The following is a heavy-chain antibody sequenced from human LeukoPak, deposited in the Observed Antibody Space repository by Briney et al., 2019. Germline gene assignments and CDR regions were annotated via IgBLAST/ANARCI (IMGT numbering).Heavy chain of an antibody. V-gene: IGHV3-23*01. Sequence: GGFLRLSCAASGFTFSSYAMSWVRQAPGKGLEWVSAISGSGGSTYYADSVKGRFTISRDNSKNTLYLQMNSLRADDTAVYYCARGGVDDFWSGLDYWGQGTLVTVSS. CDR1: GFTFSSYA. D-gene: IGHD3-3*01. CDR3: ARGGVDDFWSGLDY. J-gene: IGHJ4*02. CDR2: ISGSGGST.